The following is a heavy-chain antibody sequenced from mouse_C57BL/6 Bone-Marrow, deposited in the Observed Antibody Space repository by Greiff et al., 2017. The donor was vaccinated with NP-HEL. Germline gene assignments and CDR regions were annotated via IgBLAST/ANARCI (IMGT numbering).Heavy chain of an antibody. J-gene: IGHJ1*03. CDR3: ARNSDGSSYGYFDV. V-gene: IGHV2-9-1*01. D-gene: IGHD1-1*01. Sequence: VQRVESGPGLVAPSQSLSITCTVSGFSLTSYAISWVRQPPGKGLEWLGVIWTGGGTNYNSALKSRLSISKDNSKSQVFLKMNSLQTDDTARYYCARNSDGSSYGYFDVWGTGTTVTVSS. CDR1: GFSLTSYA. CDR2: IWTGGGT.